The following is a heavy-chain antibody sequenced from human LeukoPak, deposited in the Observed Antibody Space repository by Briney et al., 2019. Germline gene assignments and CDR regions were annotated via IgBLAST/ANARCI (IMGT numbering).Heavy chain of an antibody. J-gene: IGHJ6*02. Sequence: GASVKVSCKASGYTFTGYCMHWVRQAPGQGLEWMGRINPNSGGTNYAQKFQGRVTMTRDTSISTAYMELSRLRSDDTAVYYCATIGVVPAANTYGMDVWGQGTTVTVSS. V-gene: IGHV1-2*06. CDR3: ATIGVVPAANTYGMDV. CDR1: GYTFTGYC. D-gene: IGHD2-2*01. CDR2: INPNSGGT.